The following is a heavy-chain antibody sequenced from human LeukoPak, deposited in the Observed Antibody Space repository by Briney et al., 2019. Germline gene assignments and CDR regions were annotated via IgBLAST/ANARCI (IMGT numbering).Heavy chain of an antibody. J-gene: IGHJ4*02. CDR1: GFTFSSYW. CDR2: INSDGSST. Sequence: GSLRLSCAASGFTFSSYWMHWVRQAPGKGLVWVSRINSDGSSTSYADSVKGRFTISRDNAKNTLYLQMNSLRDEDTAVYYCARAQWLDSFDYWGQGTLVTVSS. D-gene: IGHD6-19*01. CDR3: ARAQWLDSFDY. V-gene: IGHV3-74*01.